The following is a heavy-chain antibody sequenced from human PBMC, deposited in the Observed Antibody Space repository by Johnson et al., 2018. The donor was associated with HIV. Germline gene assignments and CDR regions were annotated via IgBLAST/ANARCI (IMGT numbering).Heavy chain of an antibody. V-gene: IGHV3-66*01. J-gene: IGHJ3*02. CDR1: GFTVSINY. Sequence: VQLVESGGGLVQPGGSLRLSCEASGFTVSINYMNWVRQAPGKGLEWVSVIYSGGSTYYADSVQGRFTISRDSSKNTLYLHMNSLRAEDTAVYYCAPTVDTAMLGAFDSWGQGTMVTVSS. CDR3: APTVDTAMLGAFDS. D-gene: IGHD5-18*01. CDR2: IYSGGST.